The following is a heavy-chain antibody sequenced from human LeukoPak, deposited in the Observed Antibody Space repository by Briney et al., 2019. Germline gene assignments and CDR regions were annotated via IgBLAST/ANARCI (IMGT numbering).Heavy chain of an antibody. CDR3: TRRGPEMGDY. CDR1: GYRFTNYG. D-gene: IGHD1-14*01. V-gene: IGHV1-18*01. Sequence: ASVKVSCKASGYRFTNYGISWVRQAPGQGLEWMGWISTYDGNTNYAQNFQGRVTPTTDTSTTTGYMELRSLRSDDTAVYYCTRRGPEMGDYWGQGTLVTVSS. CDR2: ISTYDGNT. J-gene: IGHJ4*02.